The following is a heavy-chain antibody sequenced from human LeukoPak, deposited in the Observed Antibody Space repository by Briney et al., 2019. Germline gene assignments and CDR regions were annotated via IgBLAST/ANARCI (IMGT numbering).Heavy chain of an antibody. J-gene: IGHJ4*02. CDR3: ARGSRQLGL. Sequence: GGSLRLSCAASTFTFSSYWMSWVRQAPGKGLEWVATIKDDGSEKYYVDSVSGRFTISRGNAKNSLYLQMNSLRAEDTAVYYCARGSRQLGLWGQGTLVTVSS. CDR2: IKDDGSEK. D-gene: IGHD6-13*01. CDR1: TFTFSSYW. V-gene: IGHV3-7*03.